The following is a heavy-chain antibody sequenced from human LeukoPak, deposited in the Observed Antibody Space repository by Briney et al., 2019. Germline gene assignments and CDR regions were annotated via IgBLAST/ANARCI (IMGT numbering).Heavy chain of an antibody. CDR3: ARYIVVVPAAISWFDP. V-gene: IGHV3-7*01. Sequence: PGGSLRLSCAASGFTFSSYWMSWVRQAPGKGLEWVANIKQDGSEKYYVDSVKGRFTISRDNAKNSLYLQMNSLRAEDTAVYYCARYIVVVPAAISWFDPWGQGTLVTVSS. CDR2: IKQDGSEK. D-gene: IGHD2-2*01. J-gene: IGHJ5*02. CDR1: GFTFSSYW.